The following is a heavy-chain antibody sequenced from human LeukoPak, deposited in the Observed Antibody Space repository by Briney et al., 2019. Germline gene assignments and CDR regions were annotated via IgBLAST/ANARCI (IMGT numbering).Heavy chain of an antibody. CDR1: GGSISSYY. Sequence: PSETLSLTCTVSGGSISSYYWSWIRQPAGKGLEWIGRIYTSGSTNYNPSPKSRVTMSVDTSKNQFSLKLSSVTAADTAVYYCAKESVFGVVEDYWGQGTLVTVSS. V-gene: IGHV4-4*07. CDR3: AKESVFGVVEDY. J-gene: IGHJ4*02. D-gene: IGHD3-3*01. CDR2: IYTSGST.